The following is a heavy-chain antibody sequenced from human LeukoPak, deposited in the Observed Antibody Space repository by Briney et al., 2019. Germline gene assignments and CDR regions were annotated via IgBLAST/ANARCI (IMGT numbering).Heavy chain of an antibody. V-gene: IGHV1-69*05. J-gene: IGHJ3*02. D-gene: IGHD3-22*01. Sequence: SVKVSCKASGGTFSSYAISWVRQAPGQGLEWMGGIIPIFGTANYAQKFQGRVTITTDESTSTAYMELSSLRSEDTAVYYCARGQPDYYDSSGYQYSHDAFDIWGQGTMVTVSS. CDR3: ARGQPDYYDSSGYQYSHDAFDI. CDR2: IIPIFGTA. CDR1: GGTFSSYA.